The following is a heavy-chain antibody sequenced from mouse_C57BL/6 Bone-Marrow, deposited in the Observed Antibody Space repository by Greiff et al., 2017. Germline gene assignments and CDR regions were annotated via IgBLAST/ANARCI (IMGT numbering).Heavy chain of an antibody. CDR2: IVPENGDT. Sequence: VQLQQSGAELVRPGASVTLSCTASGFNINDDYMQWVKQRPEQGLVWIGWIVPENGDTEYASKFHGKATITADTSSNTAYLQLSSLTAEDTAVYYCTTGSGDNWGKGTTLTVSS. CDR1: GFNINDDY. V-gene: IGHV14-4*01. J-gene: IGHJ2*01. CDR3: TTGSGDN. D-gene: IGHD1-1*01.